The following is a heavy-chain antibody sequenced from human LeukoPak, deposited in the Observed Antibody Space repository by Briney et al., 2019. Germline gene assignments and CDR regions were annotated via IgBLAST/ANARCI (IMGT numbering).Heavy chain of an antibody. V-gene: IGHV4-59*01. CDR1: GGSISSYY. CDR2: IYYSGST. CDR3: ARDYPGDAFDI. J-gene: IGHJ3*02. Sequence: PETLSLTCTVSGGSISSYYWSWSRQPPGKGLEWIGYIYYSGSTDYNPSLKSRVAISVDTSKNQFSLRLSSVTAADTAIYYCARDYPGDAFDIWGQGTMVTVSS.